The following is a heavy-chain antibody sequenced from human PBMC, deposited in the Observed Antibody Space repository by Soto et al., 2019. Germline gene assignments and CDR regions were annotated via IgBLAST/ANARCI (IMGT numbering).Heavy chain of an antibody. V-gene: IGHV4-30-4*01. CDR2: IYDSGST. CDR1: GGSISGGVGGLYY. Sequence: QLQLRESGPGLVKPSETLSLTCTVSGGSISGGVGGLYYWSWIRQPPGKGLEWIGYIYDSGSTYYTPSRKSRVTISVDTSNNQSSLRLSSVTAADTAVYYCAREVIPLTTDWYFDLWGRGTLVTVSS. J-gene: IGHJ2*01. CDR3: AREVIPLTTDWYFDL. D-gene: IGHD4-17*01.